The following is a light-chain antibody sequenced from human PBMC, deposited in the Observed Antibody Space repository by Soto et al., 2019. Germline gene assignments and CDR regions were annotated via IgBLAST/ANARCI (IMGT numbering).Light chain of an antibody. CDR2: DAS. CDR3: LQDATYPWT. J-gene: IGKJ1*01. CDR1: QAIRTS. Sequence: ANQMTQSPSSLSASVADKVTISCRASQAIRTSLVWYQQRSGRAPNLLIADASSRHSGIPSRFSGSGFGTDFNLTISGLQPEDFATYYCLQDATYPWTFGQGTRVDIK. V-gene: IGKV1-6*01.